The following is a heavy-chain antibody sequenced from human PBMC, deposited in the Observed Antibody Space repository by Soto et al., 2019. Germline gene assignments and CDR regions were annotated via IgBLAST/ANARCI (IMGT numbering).Heavy chain of an antibody. CDR2: INSAGSST. J-gene: IGHJ4*02. CDR3: SRGGVGRYCSSTSCNTWVFDS. D-gene: IGHD2-2*02. Sequence: EVQLVESGGGLVQPGGSLRLSCAASGFTFSSYWMHWVRQAPGKGLVWVSRINSAGSSTSYADSVKGRFTISRDIAKDSLYRRMNSLGAEDTAVYYCSRGGVGRYCSSTSCNTWVFDSWGQGTLVTVSS. CDR1: GFTFSSYW. V-gene: IGHV3-74*01.